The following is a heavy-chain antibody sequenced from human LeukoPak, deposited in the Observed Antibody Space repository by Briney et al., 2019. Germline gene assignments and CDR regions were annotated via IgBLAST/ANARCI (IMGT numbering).Heavy chain of an antibody. D-gene: IGHD3-10*01. CDR1: GFTFSSYW. CDR2: IKQDGSEK. V-gene: IGHV3-7*01. CDR3: ARDRAYYYGSGSYSYYYYGMDV. Sequence: HPGGSLRLSCAASGFTFSSYWMSWVRQAPGKGLEWVANIKQDGSEKYYVDSVKGRFTISRDNAKNSLYLQMNSLRAEDTAVYYCARDRAYYYGSGSYSYYYYGMDVWGQGTTVTVSS. J-gene: IGHJ6*02.